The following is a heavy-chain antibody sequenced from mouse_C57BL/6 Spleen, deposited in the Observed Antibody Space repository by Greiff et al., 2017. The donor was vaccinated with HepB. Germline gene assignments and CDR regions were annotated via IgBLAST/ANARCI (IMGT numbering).Heavy chain of an antibody. V-gene: IGHV1-82*01. CDR1: GYAFSSSW. CDR2: IYPGDGDT. D-gene: IGHD2-4*01. Sequence: QVQLQQSGPELVKPGASVKISCKASGYAFSSSWMNWVKQRPGKGLEWIGRIYPGDGDTNYNGKFKGKATLTADKSSSTAYMQLSSLTSEDSAVYFCARGDDYDGSTGYYAMDYWGQGTSVTVSS. CDR3: ARGDDYDGSTGYYAMDY. J-gene: IGHJ4*01.